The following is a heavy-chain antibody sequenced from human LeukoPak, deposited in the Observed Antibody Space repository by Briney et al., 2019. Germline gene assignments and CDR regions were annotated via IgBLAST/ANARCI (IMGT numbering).Heavy chain of an antibody. CDR2: INHSGST. Sequence: SETLSLTCGVYGGSFRGYYWSGIRQPPGKGLEWIGEINHSGSTNYNPSLKSRVTISVDTSKNQFSLRLSSVTAADTYLYYCERAPYYLSYWGQGTLVTVSS. V-gene: IGHV4-34*01. CDR1: GGSFRGYY. CDR3: ERAPYYLSY. J-gene: IGHJ4*02.